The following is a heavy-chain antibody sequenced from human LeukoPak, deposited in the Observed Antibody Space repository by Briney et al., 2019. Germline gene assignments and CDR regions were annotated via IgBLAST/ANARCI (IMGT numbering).Heavy chain of an antibody. V-gene: IGHV3-23*01. CDR2: FSGSGGST. CDR1: GFTFSSFA. J-gene: IGHJ4*02. D-gene: IGHD6-19*01. CDR3: AKSLPLAGRRPFFFDY. Sequence: GGSLRLSCAASGFTFSSFAMSWVRQAPGKGLEWVSPFSGSGGSTYYADSVKGRFTISRDNSRNTLYLQMNSLRAEDTAVYYCAKSLPLAGRRPFFFDYWGQGTLVTVSS.